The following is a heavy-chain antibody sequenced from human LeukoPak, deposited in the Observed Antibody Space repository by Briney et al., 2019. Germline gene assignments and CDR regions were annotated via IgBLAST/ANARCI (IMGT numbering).Heavy chain of an antibody. V-gene: IGHV5-51*01. CDR2: IYPGDSDT. J-gene: IGHJ4*02. CDR1: GYSFTSYW. CDR3: ARPLRTASPSLFSY. Sequence: GESLQISCKGSGYSFTSYWIGWVRQVPGKGLEWMGIIYPGDSDTRYSPSFQGQVTISADKSISTAYLQWSSLKASDTAMYYCARPLRTASPSLFSYWGQGTLVTVSS. D-gene: IGHD1-14*01.